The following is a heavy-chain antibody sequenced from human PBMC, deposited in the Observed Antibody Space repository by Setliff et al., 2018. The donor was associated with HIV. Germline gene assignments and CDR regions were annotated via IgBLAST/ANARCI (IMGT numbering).Heavy chain of an antibody. CDR1: GYSISSGYY. CDR2: IYHSGGT. CDR3: ARHRRRGGDVDY. D-gene: IGHD3-10*01. Sequence: PSETLSLTCAVSGYSISSGYYWGWIRQPPGRGLEWIGNIYHSGGTHYNPSLRSRVTISIDTSKNHFSLKLTSVTAADTALYYCARHRRRGGDVDYWGQGTLVTVSS. V-gene: IGHV4-38-2*01. J-gene: IGHJ4*02.